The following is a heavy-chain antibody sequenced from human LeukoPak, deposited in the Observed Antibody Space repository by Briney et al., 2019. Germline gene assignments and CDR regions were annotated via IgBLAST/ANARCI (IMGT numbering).Heavy chain of an antibody. Sequence: GESLENSCKGSGYTFTSYWIVWVRQMPGKGPEWMGMIFPGDSDTKYSPSFEGQITISADKSISSAYLQWSSLKASDTAIYYCARLRDNWEDYWGQGTLVTVSS. J-gene: IGHJ4*02. CDR1: GYTFTSYW. V-gene: IGHV5-51*01. D-gene: IGHD1-20*01. CDR2: IFPGDSDT. CDR3: ARLRDNWEDY.